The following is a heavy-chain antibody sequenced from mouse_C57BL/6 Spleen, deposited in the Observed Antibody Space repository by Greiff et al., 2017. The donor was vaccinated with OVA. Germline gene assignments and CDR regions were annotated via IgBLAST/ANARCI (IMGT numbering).Heavy chain of an antibody. V-gene: IGHV1-54*01. D-gene: IGHD1-1*01. Sequence: QVQLKESGAELVRPGTSVKVSCKASGYAFTNYLIEWVKQRPGQGLEWIGVINPGSGGTNYNEKFKGKATLTADKSSSTAYMQLSSLTSEDSAVYFCAYYGSSYDAMDYWGQGTSVTVSS. CDR2: INPGSGGT. CDR3: AYYGSSYDAMDY. CDR1: GYAFTNYL. J-gene: IGHJ4*01.